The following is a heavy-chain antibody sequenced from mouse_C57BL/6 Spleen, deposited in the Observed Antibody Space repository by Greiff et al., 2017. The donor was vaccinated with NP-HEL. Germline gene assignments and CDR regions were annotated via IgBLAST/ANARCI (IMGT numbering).Heavy chain of an antibody. J-gene: IGHJ3*01. Sequence: EVHLVESGGGLVKPGGSLKLSCAASGFTFSSYAMSWVRQTPEKRLEWVATISDGGSYTYYPDNVKGRFTISRDNAKNNLYLQMSHLKSEDTAMYYCARVPTDLLWFAYWGQGTLVTVSA. V-gene: IGHV5-4*01. CDR1: GFTFSSYA. CDR2: ISDGGSYT. D-gene: IGHD2-1*01. CDR3: ARVPTDLLWFAY.